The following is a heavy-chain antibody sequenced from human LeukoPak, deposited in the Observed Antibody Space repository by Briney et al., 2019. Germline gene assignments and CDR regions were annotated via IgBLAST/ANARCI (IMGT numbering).Heavy chain of an antibody. CDR3: ARLPTLWYYGSGSPNAFDI. D-gene: IGHD3-10*01. J-gene: IGHJ3*02. CDR2: MNPNSCNT. Sequence: ASVKVSCKASGYTFTSYDINWVRQATGQGLEWMGWMNPNSCNTGYAQKFQGRVTITRNTSISTAYMELSSLRSDDTAVYYWARLPTLWYYGSGSPNAFDIWGQGTMVTVSS. CDR1: GYTFTSYD. V-gene: IGHV1-8*03.